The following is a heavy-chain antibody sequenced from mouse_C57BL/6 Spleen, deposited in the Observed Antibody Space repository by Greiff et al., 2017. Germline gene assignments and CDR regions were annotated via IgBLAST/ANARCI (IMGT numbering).Heavy chain of an antibody. D-gene: IGHD2-2*01. CDR3: ARDQSGYDDWYFDV. CDR2: ISDGGSYT. CDR1: GFTFSSYA. V-gene: IGHV5-4*01. J-gene: IGHJ1*03. Sequence: EVKLVESGGGLVKPGGSLKLSCAASGFTFSSYAMSWVRQTPEKRLEWVATISDGGSYTYYPDNVKGRFTISRDNAKNNLYLQMSHLKSEDTAMYYCARDQSGYDDWYFDVWGTGTTVTVSS.